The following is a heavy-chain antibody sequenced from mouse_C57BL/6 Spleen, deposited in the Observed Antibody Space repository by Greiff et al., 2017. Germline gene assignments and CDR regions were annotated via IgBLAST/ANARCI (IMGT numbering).Heavy chain of an antibody. V-gene: IGHV5-16*01. CDR3: ARVPLLRYYFDY. J-gene: IGHJ2*01. CDR1: GFTFSAYY. CDR2: INYDGSST. D-gene: IGHD1-1*01. Sequence: EVKVVGSEGGLVQPGSSMKLSCTASGFTFSAYYMAWVRQVPEKGLEWVANINYDGSSTYYLDSLKSRFIISRDNAKNILYLQMSSLKSEDTATYYCARVPLLRYYFDYWGQGTTLTVSS.